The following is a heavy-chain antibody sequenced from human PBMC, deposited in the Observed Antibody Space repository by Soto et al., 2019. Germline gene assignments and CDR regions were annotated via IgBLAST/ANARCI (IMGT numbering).Heavy chain of an antibody. Sequence: GGSLRLSCAASGFTFSGYAMNWVRQAPGKGLEWVSTIGGTNGNRYYADSVKGRFTISRDNSKNTLYLQMNSLRAEDTAVYYCAKRHTSDWYYFDYWGQGTLVTVSS. J-gene: IGHJ4*02. CDR2: IGGTNGNR. D-gene: IGHD6-19*01. CDR3: AKRHTSDWYYFDY. V-gene: IGHV3-23*01. CDR1: GFTFSGYA.